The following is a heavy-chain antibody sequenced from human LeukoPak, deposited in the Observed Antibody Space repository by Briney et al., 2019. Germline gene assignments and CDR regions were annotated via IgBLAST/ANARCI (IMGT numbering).Heavy chain of an antibody. CDR2: IDPSDSYT. Sequence: GESLKISCKGSGYSFTSYWISWVRQMPGKGLEWMGRIDPSDSYTNYSPSFQGHVTISADKSISTVYLQWNSLKASDTAMYYCARQTGGQYEDYWGQGTLVTVSS. D-gene: IGHD2-8*01. V-gene: IGHV5-10-1*01. CDR1: GYSFTSYW. J-gene: IGHJ4*02. CDR3: ARQTGGQYEDY.